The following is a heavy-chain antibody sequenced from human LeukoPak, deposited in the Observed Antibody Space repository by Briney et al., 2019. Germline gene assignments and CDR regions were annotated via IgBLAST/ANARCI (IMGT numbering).Heavy chain of an antibody. D-gene: IGHD6-13*01. Sequence: GGSLRLSCAASGFTFSSYSMNWVRQAPGKGLEWVSSISSSSSYIYYADSVKGRFTISRDNSKNTLYLQMNSLRAEDTAVYYCAKDALPFKIAAAANWGQGTLVTVSS. CDR3: AKDALPFKIAAAAN. CDR2: ISSSSSYI. CDR1: GFTFSSYS. V-gene: IGHV3-21*01. J-gene: IGHJ4*02.